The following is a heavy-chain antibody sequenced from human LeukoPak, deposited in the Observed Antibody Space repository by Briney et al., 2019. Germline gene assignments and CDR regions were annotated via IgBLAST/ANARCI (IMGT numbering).Heavy chain of an antibody. V-gene: IGHV3-21*01. CDR1: GFTFYSYA. Sequence: GGSLRLSCAAPGFTFYSYAMNWVRQAPGKGLEWVSSISSSSSYIYYADSVKGRFTISRDNAKNSLYLQMNSLRAEDTAVYYCARVERPGVEPSTSHDYWGQGTLVTVSS. CDR2: ISSSSSYI. CDR3: ARVERPGVEPSTSHDY. D-gene: IGHD3-10*01. J-gene: IGHJ4*02.